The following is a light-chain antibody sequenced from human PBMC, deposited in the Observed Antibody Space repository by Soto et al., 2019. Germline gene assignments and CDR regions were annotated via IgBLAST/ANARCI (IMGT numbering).Light chain of an antibody. Sequence: EIVLTQSPATLSLSPGERATPSCGASQSVGRDYLAWYQQKPGLAPRLLIHGASIRATGIPDRFSGSGSGTDFTLIINRLEPEDFAVYFCQQYASSPLTFSGGTEVEIK. CDR2: GAS. J-gene: IGKJ4*01. CDR1: QSVGRDY. CDR3: QQYASSPLT. V-gene: IGKV3D-20*01.